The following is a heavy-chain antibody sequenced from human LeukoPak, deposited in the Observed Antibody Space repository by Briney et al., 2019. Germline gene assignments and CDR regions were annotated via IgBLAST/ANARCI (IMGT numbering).Heavy chain of an antibody. CDR1: GFTFSNYA. J-gene: IGHJ4*02. V-gene: IGHV3-30*18. Sequence: GGSLRVSCAASGFTFSNYAMSWVRQAPGKGLEGVAVISYDGSNKYYADSVKGRFTISRDNSKNTLYLQMNSLRAEDTAVYYCAKQQWLGRGDYWGQGTLVTVSS. CDR2: ISYDGSNK. CDR3: AKQQWLGRGDY. D-gene: IGHD6-19*01.